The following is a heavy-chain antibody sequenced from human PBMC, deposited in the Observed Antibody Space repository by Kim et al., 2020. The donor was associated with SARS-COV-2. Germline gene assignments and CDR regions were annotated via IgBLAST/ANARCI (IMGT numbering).Heavy chain of an antibody. CDR2: INQGALQT. Sequence: GGSLRLSCAASGFSFRIYWMSWVRQAPVKGLGWVANINQGALQTYSVDSLKGRFTISRDNAENSLYLQMDRLRAEDTAIYYCARDSQYCRRSDCRGYAFDIWGQGTMVTVSS. CDR3: ARDSQYCRRSDCRGYAFDI. J-gene: IGHJ3*02. D-gene: IGHD2-15*01. V-gene: IGHV3-7*01. CDR1: GFSFRIYW.